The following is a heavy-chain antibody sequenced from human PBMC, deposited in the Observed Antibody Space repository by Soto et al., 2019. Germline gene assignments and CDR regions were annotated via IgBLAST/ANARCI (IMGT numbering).Heavy chain of an antibody. D-gene: IGHD5-18*01. CDR1: GGSISSSSYY. Sequence: VPGPRCASETLSLTCTVSGGSISSSSYYWGWIRQPPGKGLEWIGSIYYSGSTYYNPSLKSRVTISVDTSKNQFSLKLSSVTAADTAVYYCARHFAYTAMVTHFDYWGQGTLVTVSS. J-gene: IGHJ4*02. CDR3: ARHFAYTAMVTHFDY. CDR2: IYYSGST. V-gene: IGHV4-39*01.